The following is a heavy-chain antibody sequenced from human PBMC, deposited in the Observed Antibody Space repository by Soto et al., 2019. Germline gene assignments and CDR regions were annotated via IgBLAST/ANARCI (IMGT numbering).Heavy chain of an antibody. CDR1: DGTISGSSYY. J-gene: IGHJ5*02. D-gene: IGHD3-10*01. V-gene: IGHV4-39*01. CDR3: ASGFWYYYESGSYRSLVLGPLS. Sequence: SETLCLSCTVVDGTISGSSYYRGWIHQPTGKGLERIGSIYYSGSTYSNPSLKSRVTISVDTSKNQFSLKLSSVTAADTAVYYCASGFWYYYESGSYRSLVLGPLSWGQGTLVTVS. CDR2: IYYSGST.